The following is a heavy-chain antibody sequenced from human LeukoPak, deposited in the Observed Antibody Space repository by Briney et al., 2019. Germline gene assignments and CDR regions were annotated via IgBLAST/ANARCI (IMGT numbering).Heavy chain of an antibody. CDR1: GFTFTKYA. CDR2: IGGSGTKT. CDR3: ARGPLAVAGYYFDY. Sequence: AGGSLRLSCAASGFTFTKYAMSWVRQAAGKGLEWVSSIGGSGTKTFYAESVKGRFTISRDNSNNILFLQMDSLRAEDTAVYYCARGPLAVAGYYFDYWGQGTLVTVSS. D-gene: IGHD6-19*01. J-gene: IGHJ4*02. V-gene: IGHV3-23*01.